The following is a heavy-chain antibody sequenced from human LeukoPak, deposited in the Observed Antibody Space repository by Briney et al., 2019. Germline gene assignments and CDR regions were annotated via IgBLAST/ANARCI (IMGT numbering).Heavy chain of an antibody. D-gene: IGHD6-19*01. CDR2: IYYSGST. CDR3: ARFAVAGATGFDP. J-gene: IGHJ5*02. V-gene: IGHV4-59*01. Sequence: SETLSLTCTVSGGSISSYYWSWIRQPPGKGLEWIGYIYYSGSTNYNPSLKSRVTISVDTSKNQFSLKLSSVTAADTAVYYCARFAVAGATGFDPWGQGTLVTVSS. CDR1: GGSISSYY.